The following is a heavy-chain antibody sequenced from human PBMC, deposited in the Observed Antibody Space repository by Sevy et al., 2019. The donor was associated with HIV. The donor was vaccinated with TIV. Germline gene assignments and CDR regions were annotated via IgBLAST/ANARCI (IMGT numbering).Heavy chain of an antibody. CDR1: GYTFTGYY. Sequence: ASVKVSCKASGYTFTGYYMHWVRQAPGQGLEWMGRINPNSGGTNYAQKFQGRVTMTRDTSISPAYMELSRLRSDDTAVYYCARAIIIMAHIGSFPFDYWGQGTLVTVSS. V-gene: IGHV1-2*06. CDR2: INPNSGGT. J-gene: IGHJ4*02. CDR3: ARAIIIMAHIGSFPFDY. D-gene: IGHD3-10*01.